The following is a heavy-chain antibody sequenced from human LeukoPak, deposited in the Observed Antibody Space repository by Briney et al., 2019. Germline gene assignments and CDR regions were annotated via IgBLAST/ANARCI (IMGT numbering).Heavy chain of an antibody. CDR1: GFTFSSYA. J-gene: IGHJ4*02. D-gene: IGHD3-9*01. V-gene: IGHV3-23*01. Sequence: PGGSLRLSCAASGFTFSSYAMSWVRQAPGRGLEWVSAISGSGGSTYYADSVKGRFTISRDNSKNTLYLQMNSLRADDTAVYYCAKEGTTPRYDILTGYYRGPHYFDYWGQGTLVTVSS. CDR3: AKEGTTPRYDILTGYYRGPHYFDY. CDR2: ISGSGGST.